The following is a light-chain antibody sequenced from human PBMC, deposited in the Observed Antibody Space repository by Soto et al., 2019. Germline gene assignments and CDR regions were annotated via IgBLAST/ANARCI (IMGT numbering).Light chain of an antibody. CDR1: QSVDNY. J-gene: IGKJ4*01. CDR3: QQRTNPLT. V-gene: IGKV3-11*01. Sequence: EIVLTXSPATLXLSPGERATLSXXASQSVDNYLAWYQQKPGQAPRLLIYDASNRATGIPARFSGSGSGTDFTLTISSLEPEDFAVYYCQQRTNPLTFGGGTKVEIK. CDR2: DAS.